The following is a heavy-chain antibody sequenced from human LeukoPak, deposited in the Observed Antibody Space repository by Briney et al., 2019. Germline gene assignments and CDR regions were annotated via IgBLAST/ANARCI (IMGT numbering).Heavy chain of an antibody. CDR2: ISSSSSYI. J-gene: IGHJ1*01. Sequence: GGSLRLSCAASGFTFSSYSMNWVRQAPGKGLEWVSSISSSSSYIYYADSVKGRFTISRDDAKNSLYLQMNSLRAEDTAVYYCATYSSLNRREFQFWGQGTLLTVSS. CDR3: ATYSSLNRREFQF. V-gene: IGHV3-21*01. D-gene: IGHD3-22*01. CDR1: GFTFSSYS.